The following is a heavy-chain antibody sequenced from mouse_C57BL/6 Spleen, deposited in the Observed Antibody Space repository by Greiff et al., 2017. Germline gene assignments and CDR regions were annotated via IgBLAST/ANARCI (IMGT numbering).Heavy chain of an antibody. V-gene: IGHV1-15*01. CDR3: TRTTVVPLDY. D-gene: IGHD1-1*01. J-gene: IGHJ4*01. Sequence: QVQLQQSGAELVRPGASVTLSCKASGYTFTDYEMHWVKQTPVHGLEWIGAIDPETGGTAYNQKFKGKAILTADKSSSTAYMELRSLTSEDSAVYYCTRTTVVPLDYGGQGTSVTVSS. CDR2: IDPETGGT. CDR1: GYTFTDYE.